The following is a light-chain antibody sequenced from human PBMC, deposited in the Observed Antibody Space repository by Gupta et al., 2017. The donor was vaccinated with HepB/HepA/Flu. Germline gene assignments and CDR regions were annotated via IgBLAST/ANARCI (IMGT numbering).Light chain of an antibody. CDR1: QSVSHY. CDR3: QHRSNWPIT. CDR2: DVS. V-gene: IGKV3-11*01. Sequence: EIVLTQSPDTLSLSPGERATLSCRASQSVSHYLAWYQQKPGQAPRLLIYDVSNRAIGIPARFSGSGSGTDFTLTISILDPEDFSLYCCQHRSNWPITFGQGTPLEIK. J-gene: IGKJ5*01.